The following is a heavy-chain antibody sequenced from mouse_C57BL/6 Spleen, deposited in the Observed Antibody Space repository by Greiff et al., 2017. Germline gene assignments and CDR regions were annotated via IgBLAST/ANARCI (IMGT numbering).Heavy chain of an antibody. CDR2: INPGSGST. J-gene: IGHJ3*01. D-gene: IGHD4-1*01. CDR1: GYTFTSSW. Sequence: QVQLQQPGAELVKPGASVKMSCKASGYTFTSSWLTWVNQRPGQGLEWIGDINPGSGSTNYNEKFKSKATLTVDTSSSTAYMQLSSLTAEDSAVYYCARSSNWEGPFAYWGQGTLVTVSA. CDR3: ARSSNWEGPFAY. V-gene: IGHV1-55*01.